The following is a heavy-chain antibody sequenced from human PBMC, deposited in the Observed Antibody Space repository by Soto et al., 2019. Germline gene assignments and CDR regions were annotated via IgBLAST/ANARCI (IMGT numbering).Heavy chain of an antibody. CDR2: IYYSRST. Sequence: PSETLSLTCTVSGGSISSSSYYWGWIRQPPGKGLEWIGSIYYSRSTYYNPSLKSRVTISVDTSKNQFSLKLSSVTAADTAVYYCARLGSLYSSVLGYFQHWGQGTLVTVSS. V-gene: IGHV4-39*01. D-gene: IGHD6-19*01. CDR3: ARLGSLYSSVLGYFQH. CDR1: GGSISSSSYY. J-gene: IGHJ1*01.